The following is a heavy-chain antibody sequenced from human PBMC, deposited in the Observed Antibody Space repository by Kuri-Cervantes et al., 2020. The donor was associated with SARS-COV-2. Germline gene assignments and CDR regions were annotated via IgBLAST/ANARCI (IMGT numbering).Heavy chain of an antibody. D-gene: IGHD2-15*01. Sequence: SETLSLTCTVSGGSISSSSYYWGWIRQPPGKGLEWIGYIYYSGSTNYNPSLKSRVTISVDTSKNQFSLKLSSVTAADTAVYYCAREGYCSGGSCFDYWGQGTLVTVSS. CDR2: IYYSGST. CDR3: AREGYCSGGSCFDY. J-gene: IGHJ4*02. CDR1: GGSISSSSYY. V-gene: IGHV4-61*05.